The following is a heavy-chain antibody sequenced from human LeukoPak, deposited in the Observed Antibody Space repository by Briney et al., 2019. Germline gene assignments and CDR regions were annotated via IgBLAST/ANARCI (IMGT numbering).Heavy chain of an antibody. CDR3: ASANLVVGNDFDG. Sequence: SETLSLTCTVSGGSISSGSYCWSWIRQPAGKGLEGIGCINTSGSTNYNPSLKRRVTISVDTLKNQFSLKPCSVTAVAAAAYYCASANLVVGNDFDGWGQLTMVTASS. CDR1: GGSISSGSYC. V-gene: IGHV4-61*02. CDR2: INTSGST. D-gene: IGHD2-8*02. J-gene: IGHJ3*01.